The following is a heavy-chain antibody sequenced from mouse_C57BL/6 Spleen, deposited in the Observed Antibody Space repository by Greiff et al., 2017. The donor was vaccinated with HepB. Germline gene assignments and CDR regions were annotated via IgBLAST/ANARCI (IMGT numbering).Heavy chain of an antibody. J-gene: IGHJ2*01. CDR2: IDPSDSYT. V-gene: IGHV1-59*01. D-gene: IGHD1-1*01. Sequence: QVQLQQPGAELVRPGTSVKLSCKASGYTFTSYWMHWVKQRPGQGLEWIGVIDPSDSYTNYNQKFKGKATLTVDTSSSTAYMQLSSLTSEDSAVYYCAREEGLLLRCFDYWGQGTTLTVSS. CDR1: GYTFTSYW. CDR3: AREEGLLLRCFDY.